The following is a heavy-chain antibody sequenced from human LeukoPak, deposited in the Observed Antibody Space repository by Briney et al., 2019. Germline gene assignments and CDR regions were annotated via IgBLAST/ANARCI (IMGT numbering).Heavy chain of an antibody. V-gene: IGHV4-61*02. CDR2: IYTSGST. Sequence: SETLSLTCTVSGGSISSGSYYWSWIRQPAGKGLEWIGRIYTSGSTNYNPSLKSRVTISVDTSKNHFSLKLSSVTAADTAVYYCARLSRTYYDFWSGYLYFDYWGQGTLVTVSS. D-gene: IGHD3-3*01. CDR1: GGSISSGSYY. CDR3: ARLSRTYYDFWSGYLYFDY. J-gene: IGHJ4*02.